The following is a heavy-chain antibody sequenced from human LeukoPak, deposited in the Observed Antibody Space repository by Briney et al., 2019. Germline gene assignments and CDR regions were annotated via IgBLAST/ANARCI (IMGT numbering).Heavy chain of an antibody. CDR1: GFTFSSYS. D-gene: IGHD4-17*01. V-gene: IGHV3-48*02. Sequence: GGSLRLSCAASGFTFSSYSMNWVRQAPGKGLEWISYINSDTYNNTIHYADTVKGRFTISRDNAKSSLYLQMNSLRDEDTAVYYCARDRDYAFDYWGQGTLVTASS. CDR2: INSDTYNNTI. CDR3: ARDRDYAFDY. J-gene: IGHJ4*02.